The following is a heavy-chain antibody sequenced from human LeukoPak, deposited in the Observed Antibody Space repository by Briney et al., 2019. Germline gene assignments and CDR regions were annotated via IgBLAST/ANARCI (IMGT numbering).Heavy chain of an antibody. CDR2: ISYDGSNK. J-gene: IGHJ4*02. Sequence: GGSLRLSCAASGFTFSDYYMSWIRQAPGKGLEWVAVISYDGSNKYYADSVKGRFTISRDNSKNTLYLQMNSLRAEDTAAYYCARDRSHYFDYWGQGTLVTVSS. CDR1: GFTFSDYY. CDR3: ARDRSHYFDY. V-gene: IGHV3-30*03.